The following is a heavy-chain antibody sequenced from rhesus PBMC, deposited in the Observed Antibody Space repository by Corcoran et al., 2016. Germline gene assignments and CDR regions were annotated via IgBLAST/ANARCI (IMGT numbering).Heavy chain of an antibody. J-gene: IGHJ4*01. CDR3: ARDRCTGSGCYGTFDY. Sequence: QLQLQESGPGLVKPSETLSVTCAVSGGSISSSYWSWIRQAPGKGLEWIGYIYGSGSSTNYNPSLKSRVTLSVDTSKNQLSLKLSSVTTADTAMYYCARDRCTGSGCYGTFDYWGQGVLVTVSS. V-gene: IGHV4-169*02. CDR2: IYGSGSST. CDR1: GGSISSSY. D-gene: IGHD2-21*01.